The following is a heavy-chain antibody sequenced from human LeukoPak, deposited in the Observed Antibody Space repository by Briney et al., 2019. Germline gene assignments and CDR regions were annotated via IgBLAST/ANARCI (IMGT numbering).Heavy chain of an antibody. D-gene: IGHD2-15*01. CDR3: AREAGYCSGGSCYYGMDV. J-gene: IGHJ6*02. Sequence: TGGSLRLSCAASGFTFSSYAMNWVRQAPGKGLEWVSSISSSSSYIYYADSVKGRFTISRDNAKNSLYLQMNSLRAEDTAVYYCAREAGYCSGGSCYYGMDVWGQGTTVTVSS. CDR2: ISSSSSYI. CDR1: GFTFSSYA. V-gene: IGHV3-21*01.